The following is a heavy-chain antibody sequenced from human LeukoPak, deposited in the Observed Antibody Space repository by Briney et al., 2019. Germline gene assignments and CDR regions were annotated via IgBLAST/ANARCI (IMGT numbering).Heavy chain of an antibody. Sequence: SETLSLTCTVSGGSISNYYWSWTRQPPGKGLEWIGNIYYSGSTNYNPSLKSRVTISVDTSKNQFSLKLSSVTAADTAVYYCARSAAYGSGLIDYWGHGTLVTVSS. CDR3: ARSAAYGSGLIDY. V-gene: IGHV4-59*08. D-gene: IGHD3-10*01. J-gene: IGHJ4*01. CDR2: IYYSGST. CDR1: GGSISNYY.